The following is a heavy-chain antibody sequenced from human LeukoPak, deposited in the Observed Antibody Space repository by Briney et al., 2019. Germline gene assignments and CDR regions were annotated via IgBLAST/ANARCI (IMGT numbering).Heavy chain of an antibody. CDR2: IIPILGIA. CDR1: GYTFTGYY. Sequence: SVKVSCKASGYTFTGYYMHWVRQAPGQGLEWMGRIIPILGIANYAQKFQGRVTITADKSTSTAYMELSSLRSEDTAVYYCAREGVVVPAAIPYYYYGMDVWGQGTTVTVSS. D-gene: IGHD2-2*01. J-gene: IGHJ6*02. V-gene: IGHV1-69*04. CDR3: AREGVVVPAAIPYYYYGMDV.